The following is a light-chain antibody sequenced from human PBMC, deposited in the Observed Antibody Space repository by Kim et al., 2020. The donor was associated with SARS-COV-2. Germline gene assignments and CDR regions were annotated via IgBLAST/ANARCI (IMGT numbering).Light chain of an antibody. CDR3: QAWDSNTAV. J-gene: IGLJ2*01. Sequence: GSTGQTASITCSGDKLGDKYACWYQQKPGQSPVLGIYQDTEQPSGIHERFSGSNSGNTATLTISGTQAMDEADYYCQAWDSNTAVFGGGTQLTVL. CDR1: KLGDKY. CDR2: QDT. V-gene: IGLV3-1*01.